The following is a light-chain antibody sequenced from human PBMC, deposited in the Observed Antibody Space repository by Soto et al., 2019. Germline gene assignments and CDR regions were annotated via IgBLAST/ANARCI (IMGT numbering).Light chain of an antibody. CDR1: SSDVGLYNY. V-gene: IGLV2-14*03. Sequence: QSVLTQPASVSWSPGQSITISCTGTSSDVGLYNYVSWYRHLPGKAPELIIYDVSNRPSGVSNRFSGSKSANTASLTISGLQAEDEADYYCNSYTSSGTYVFGTGTKATVL. CDR3: NSYTSSGTYV. CDR2: DVS. J-gene: IGLJ1*01.